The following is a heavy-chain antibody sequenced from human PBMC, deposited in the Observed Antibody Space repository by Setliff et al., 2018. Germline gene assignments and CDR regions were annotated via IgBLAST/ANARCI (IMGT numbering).Heavy chain of an antibody. CDR2: ISGYDGNT. V-gene: IGHV1-18*01. CDR1: GDTFSTYA. Sequence: ASVKVSCKASGDTFSTYALSWVRQAPGQGLEWMGWISGYDGNTKYAQNLHGRVTMTTDTSTTTAYMELRSLRSDDTAVYYCARERIYDGLNYNGMDVWGQGTTVTVSS. D-gene: IGHD3-3*01. J-gene: IGHJ6*01. CDR3: ARERIYDGLNYNGMDV.